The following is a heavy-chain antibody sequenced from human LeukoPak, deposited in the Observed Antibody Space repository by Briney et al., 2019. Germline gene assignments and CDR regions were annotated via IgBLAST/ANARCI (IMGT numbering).Heavy chain of an antibody. CDR3: AKERLGYCSSTSCAYFDY. CDR2: ISGSGGST. J-gene: IGHJ4*02. D-gene: IGHD2-2*01. Sequence: LSGGSLRLSCAASGFTFSSYAMSWVRQAPGKGLEWVSAISGSGGSTYYADSVKGRFTISRDNSENTLYLQMNSLRAEDTAVYYCAKERLGYCSSTSCAYFDYWGQGTLVTVSS. CDR1: GFTFSSYA. V-gene: IGHV3-23*01.